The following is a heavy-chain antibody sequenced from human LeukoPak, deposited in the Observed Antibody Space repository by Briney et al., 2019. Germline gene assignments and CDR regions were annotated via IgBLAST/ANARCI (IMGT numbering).Heavy chain of an antibody. CDR2: IWFDGGNK. D-gene: IGHD2-8*01. CDR3: AKDCEYCSNGYMDV. CDR1: GFIFSSTG. Sequence: GRSLRLSCAASGFIFSSTGMHWVRQAPGKGLEWVAVIWFDGGNKYYADSVKARFTISRDDSKNTVYLQMNSLRAEDTAVYYCAKDCEYCSNGYMDVWGKGTTVTVSS. V-gene: IGHV3-33*06. J-gene: IGHJ6*03.